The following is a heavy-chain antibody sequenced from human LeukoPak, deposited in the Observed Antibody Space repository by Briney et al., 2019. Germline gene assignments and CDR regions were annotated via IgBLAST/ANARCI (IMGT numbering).Heavy chain of an antibody. V-gene: IGHV4-34*01. CDR2: INHSGST. Sequence: SETLSLTCAVYGGSFSGYYWSWIRQPPGKGLEWIGEINHSGSTNYNPSLKSRVTISVDTSKNQFSLKLSSVTAADTAVYYCARGGGGYSYGLYYYYYYGMDVWGQGTTVTVSS. D-gene: IGHD5-18*01. CDR1: GGSFSGYY. CDR3: ARGGGGYSYGLYYYYYYGMDV. J-gene: IGHJ6*02.